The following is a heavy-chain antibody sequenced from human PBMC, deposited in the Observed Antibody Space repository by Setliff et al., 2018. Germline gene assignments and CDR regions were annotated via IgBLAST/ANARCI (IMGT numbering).Heavy chain of an antibody. CDR2: ITSSGSTI. Sequence: GGSLRLSCAASGFTISSSAMSWVRQAPGKGLEWISYITSSGSTIYYADSVKGRFTISRDNAKNSLYLQMNSLRAEDTAMYYCVRPLEYWGQGTLVTVSS. J-gene: IGHJ4*02. V-gene: IGHV3-48*04. D-gene: IGHD6-6*01. CDR3: VRPLEY. CDR1: GFTISSSA.